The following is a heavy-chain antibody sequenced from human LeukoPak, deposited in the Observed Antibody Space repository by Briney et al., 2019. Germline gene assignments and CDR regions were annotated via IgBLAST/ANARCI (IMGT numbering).Heavy chain of an antibody. D-gene: IGHD6-13*01. CDR3: ARGSRLYSSSWSSLAFDI. Sequence: ASVKVSCKASGYAFTSYDINWVRQATGQGLEWMGWTNPNSGYTGYAQKFQGRVIMTRSTSISTAYMELSSLRSEDTAVYYCARGSRLYSSSWSSLAFDIWGQGTIVTVSS. CDR2: TNPNSGYT. J-gene: IGHJ3*02. CDR1: GYAFTSYD. V-gene: IGHV1-8*01.